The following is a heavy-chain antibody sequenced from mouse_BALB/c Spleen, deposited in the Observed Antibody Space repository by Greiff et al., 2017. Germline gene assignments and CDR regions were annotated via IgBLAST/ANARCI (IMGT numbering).Heavy chain of an antibody. CDR3: AASYGSSYDYYAMDY. CDR2: INPYNDGT. D-gene: IGHD1-1*01. Sequence: QLQESGPELVKPGASVKMSCKASGYTFTSYVMHWVKQKPGQGLEWIGYINPYNDGTKYNEKFKGKATLTSDKSSSTAYMELSSLTSEDSAVYYCAASYGSSYDYYAMDYWGQGTSVTVSS. V-gene: IGHV1-14*01. J-gene: IGHJ4*01. CDR1: GYTFTSYV.